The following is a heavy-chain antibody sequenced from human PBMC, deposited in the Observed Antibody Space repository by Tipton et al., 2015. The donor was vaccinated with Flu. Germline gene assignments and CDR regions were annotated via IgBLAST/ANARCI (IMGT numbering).Heavy chain of an antibody. CDR2: ISSDGVNQ. Sequence: QVQLVQSGGGVVQPGKSLTLSCTTSGFTFSNYGMHWVRQAPGKGLEWMAVISSDGVNQYYADSVKGRFIISRDDSKDMLYLQMSSLRVDDTAVYFCARVLLYAPGQYIDYWGRGTLVTVS. J-gene: IGHJ4*02. CDR3: ARVLLYAPGQYIDY. V-gene: IGHV3-33*01. D-gene: IGHD2-8*01. CDR1: GFTFSNYG.